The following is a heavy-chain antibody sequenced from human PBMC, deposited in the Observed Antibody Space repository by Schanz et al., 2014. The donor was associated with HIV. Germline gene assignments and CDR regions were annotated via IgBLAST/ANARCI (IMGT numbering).Heavy chain of an antibody. J-gene: IGHJ6*02. CDR2: ISGSGGHT. CDR1: GFTFSSYA. Sequence: EVQLLESGGGLAQPGGSLRLSCAASGFTFSSYAMIWVRQAPGKGLEWVSTISGSGGHTYYADSVKGRFTISRDNSKNTLFLQMNSLRAEDTAVYYCARDYRDLQEFYYGMDVWGQGTTVTVSS. CDR3: ARDYRDLQEFYYGMDV. D-gene: IGHD3-16*02. V-gene: IGHV3-23*01.